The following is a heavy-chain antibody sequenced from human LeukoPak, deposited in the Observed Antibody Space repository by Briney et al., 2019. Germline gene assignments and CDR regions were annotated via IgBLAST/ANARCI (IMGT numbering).Heavy chain of an antibody. V-gene: IGHV1-46*01. CDR2: INPSGGST. CDR1: GYTFTSYY. Sequence: ASVKVSCKASGYTFTSYYMHWVRQAPGQGLEWMGIINPSGGSTSYAQKFQGRVTMTRDTSTSTVYMELSSLRSEDTAVYYCARELTTYYYDSSGSSLDYWGQGTLVTVSS. CDR3: ARELTTYYYDSSGSSLDY. D-gene: IGHD3-22*01. J-gene: IGHJ4*02.